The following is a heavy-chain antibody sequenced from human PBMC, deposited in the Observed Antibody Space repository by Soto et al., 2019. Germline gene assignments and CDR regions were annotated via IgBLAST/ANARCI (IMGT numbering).Heavy chain of an antibody. CDR1: GGSISSGGYY. CDR2: IYYSGST. Sequence: SAILSLTCTVSGGSISSGGYYWSWIRQHPGKGLEWIGYIYYSGSTYYNPSLKSRVTISADTSKNQFSLKLSSVTAADTAVYYCESGPSATVDILGLWSMVAV. D-gene: IGHD2-2*01. J-gene: IGHJ3*02. V-gene: IGHV4-31*03. CDR3: ESGPSATVDI.